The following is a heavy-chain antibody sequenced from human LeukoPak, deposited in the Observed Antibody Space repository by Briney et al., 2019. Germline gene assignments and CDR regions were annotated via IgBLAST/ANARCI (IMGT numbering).Heavy chain of an antibody. CDR2: IWYDGSNK. CDR3: ARDAVFYDSSGYFDY. J-gene: IGHJ4*02. Sequence: GGSLRLSCAASGFTFSSYGMHWVRQAPGKGLECVAVIWYDGSNKYYADSVKGRFTISRDNSKNTLYLQMNSLSSQDTTVYYFARDAVFYDSSGYFDYWGQGTLVTVSS. V-gene: IGHV3-33*01. D-gene: IGHD3-22*01. CDR1: GFTFSSYG.